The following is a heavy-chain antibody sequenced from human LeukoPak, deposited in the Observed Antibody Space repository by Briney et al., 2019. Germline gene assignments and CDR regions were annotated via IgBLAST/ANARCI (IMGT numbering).Heavy chain of an antibody. CDR2: IDWDEDK. D-gene: IGHD3-9*01. V-gene: IGHV2-70*11. Sequence: ESGPTLVNPTQTLTLTCTFSGFSFSTGEMCVSWIRQPPGKDLEWLARIDWDEDKYYSTSLKTRLTISKGTSKDQVVLTMTNMDPVDTATYYCALLRFFDWSLDYWGQGTLVTVSS. CDR3: ALLRFFDWSLDY. CDR1: GFSFSTGEMC. J-gene: IGHJ4*02.